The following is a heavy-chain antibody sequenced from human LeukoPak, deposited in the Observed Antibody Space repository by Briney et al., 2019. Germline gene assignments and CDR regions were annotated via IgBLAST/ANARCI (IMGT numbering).Heavy chain of an antibody. CDR3: ARMGSGSYYWFDY. V-gene: IGHV4-39*01. Sequence: SETLSLTCTVSGGSISSSNYYWGWLRQPPGKGLEWIGNIYYSGSTYYNPSLKSRVTISVDTSKNQFSLKLTSVTAADTAVYYCARMGSGSYYWFDYWGQGTLVTVSS. CDR1: GGSISSSNYY. CDR2: IYYSGST. J-gene: IGHJ4*02. D-gene: IGHD1-26*01.